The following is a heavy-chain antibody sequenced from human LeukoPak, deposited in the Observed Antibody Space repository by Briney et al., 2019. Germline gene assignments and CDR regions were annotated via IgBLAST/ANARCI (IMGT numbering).Heavy chain of an antibody. CDR1: GFTFSSYA. CDR3: VKDSSAYAMDV. V-gene: IGHV3-9*01. Sequence: GGSLRLSCAASGFTFSSYAMSWVRQAPGKGLEWVSGISWNSGSIGYAGSVKGRFTISRDNAKNSLYLQMTSLRAEDTALYYCVKDSSAYAMDVWGQGTTVTVSS. J-gene: IGHJ6*02. CDR2: ISWNSGSI. D-gene: IGHD6-6*01.